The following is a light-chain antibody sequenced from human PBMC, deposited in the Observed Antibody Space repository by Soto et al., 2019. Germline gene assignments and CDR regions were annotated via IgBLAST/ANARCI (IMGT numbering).Light chain of an antibody. V-gene: IGLV1-40*01. CDR1: SSNIGAGYD. CDR2: GNS. CDR3: QSYDSSLSGV. Sequence: QSVLTQPPSVSGAPGQRVTISCTGSSSNIGAGYDVHWYQQFPGTAPKLLIYGNSNRPSGVPDRFSGSKSGTSASLAITGIQAEDEADYYCQSYDSSLSGVFGSGTKLNVL. J-gene: IGLJ1*01.